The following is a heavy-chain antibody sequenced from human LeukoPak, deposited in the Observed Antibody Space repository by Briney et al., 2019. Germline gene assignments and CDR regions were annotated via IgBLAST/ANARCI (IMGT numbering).Heavy chain of an antibody. D-gene: IGHD2-8*02. Sequence: SETLSLTCTVSGYSIRSGHYWGWIRQPPGKGLEWIGNIFHSEYTYYNPSLKSRVTISLDTSKNHFSLKVSSVTAADTAAYYCARGYDIYCTGMRCYGAFDLWGRGTTVIVSS. CDR2: IFHSEYT. J-gene: IGHJ3*01. CDR3: ARGYDIYCTGMRCYGAFDL. CDR1: GYSIRSGHY. V-gene: IGHV4-38-2*02.